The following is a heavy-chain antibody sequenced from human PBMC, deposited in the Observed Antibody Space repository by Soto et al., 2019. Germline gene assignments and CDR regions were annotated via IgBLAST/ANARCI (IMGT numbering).Heavy chain of an antibody. CDR3: AKEYCGGHCSSDYFDY. CDR2: ISSSSSTI. V-gene: IGHV3-48*01. J-gene: IGHJ4*02. Sequence: GGSLRLSCAASGFTFSSYSMNWVRQAPGKGLEWVSYISSSSSTIYYADSVKGRFTISRDNAKNSLYLQMNSLRAEDTAVYYCAKEYCGGHCSSDYFDYWGQGTLVTVSS. D-gene: IGHD2-21*01. CDR1: GFTFSSYS.